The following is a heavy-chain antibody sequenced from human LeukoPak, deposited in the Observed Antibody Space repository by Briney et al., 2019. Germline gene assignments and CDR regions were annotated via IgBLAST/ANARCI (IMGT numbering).Heavy chain of an antibody. CDR3: ARVDWLANHYYYMDV. CDR1: GGSIGSTNYY. Sequence: SETLSLTCTVSGGSIGSTNYYWGWIRQPPGKGLEWIANIYYSGSTYYNPSLKSRVTISVDTSKNQFSLKLSSVIAADTAVYYCARVDWLANHYYYMDVWGKGTTVTVSS. V-gene: IGHV4-39*07. D-gene: IGHD2-21*01. J-gene: IGHJ6*03. CDR2: IYYSGST.